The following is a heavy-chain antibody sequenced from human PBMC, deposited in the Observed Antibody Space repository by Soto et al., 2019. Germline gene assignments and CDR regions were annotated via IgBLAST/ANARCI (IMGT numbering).Heavy chain of an antibody. J-gene: IGHJ3*02. V-gene: IGHV4-4*02. CDR2: IYHSGST. Sequence: SETLSLTCAVSGGSISSSNWWSWVRQPPGKGLEWIGEIYHSGSTNYNPSLESRVTISVDKSKNQFSLKLSSVTAADTAVYYCATGGLGSYDAFDIWGQGTTVTVSS. CDR3: ATGGLGSYDAFDI. CDR1: GGSISSSNW. D-gene: IGHD1-26*01.